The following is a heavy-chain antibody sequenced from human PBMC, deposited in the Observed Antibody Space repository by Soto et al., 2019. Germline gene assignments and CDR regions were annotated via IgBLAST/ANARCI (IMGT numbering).Heavy chain of an antibody. CDR2: ISSSGSTI. V-gene: IGHV3-48*03. CDR1: GFTFSSYE. Sequence: GGSLRLSCAASGFTFSSYEMNWVRQAPGKGLEWVSYISSSGSTIYYADSVKGRFTISRDNAKNSLYLQMNSLRAEDTAVYYCARGRRVDYYGMDVWGQGTTVTVSS. CDR3: ARGRRVDYYGMDV. J-gene: IGHJ6*02. D-gene: IGHD2-15*01.